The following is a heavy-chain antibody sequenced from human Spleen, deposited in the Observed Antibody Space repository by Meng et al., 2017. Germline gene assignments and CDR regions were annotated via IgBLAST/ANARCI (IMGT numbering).Heavy chain of an antibody. J-gene: IGHJ4*02. V-gene: IGHV1-3*01. CDR3: ARDLNGDRGIYFDY. Sequence: QVQLVQSGSELKKSGASVKVSCKASGHTFTNYVIHWVRQAPGQRLEWMGWIRVGNDETHYSQKFQGRVTISRDTSASTAYMELSSLRSEDTAIYYCARDLNGDRGIYFDYWGQGTLVTVSS. D-gene: IGHD3-10*01. CDR1: GHTFTNYV. CDR2: IRVGNDET.